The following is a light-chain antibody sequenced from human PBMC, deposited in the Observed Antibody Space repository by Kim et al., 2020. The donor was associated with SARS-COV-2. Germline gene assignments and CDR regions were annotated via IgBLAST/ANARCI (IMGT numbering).Light chain of an antibody. Sequence: DIQMTQSPSSLSASVGDRVTITCRASQDISRYLNWYQQKPGKAPKLLIYTASSLQSGVPSRFTGSGSETDFTLTITSLQSEDFATYYCQQTSSAPRTFGQGTKVDIK. CDR3: QQTSSAPRT. CDR1: QDISRY. CDR2: TAS. V-gene: IGKV1-39*01. J-gene: IGKJ1*01.